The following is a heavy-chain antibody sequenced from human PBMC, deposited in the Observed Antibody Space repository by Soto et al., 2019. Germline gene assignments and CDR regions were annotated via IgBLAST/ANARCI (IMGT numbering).Heavy chain of an antibody. Sequence: QLQLQESGPGLVKPSETLSLTCTVSGGSISRNNHYWGWIRQSPGKGLEWIGSIPFSGSTHYNPSLKSRDRISMAASMNQFSLRMSSGTAADTAVFYCARLGSSGLYQGSYFDSWGQGLLVTVSS. CDR1: GGSISRNNHY. J-gene: IGHJ4*02. D-gene: IGHD6-19*01. CDR3: ARLGSSGLYQGSYFDS. V-gene: IGHV4-39*01. CDR2: IPFSGST.